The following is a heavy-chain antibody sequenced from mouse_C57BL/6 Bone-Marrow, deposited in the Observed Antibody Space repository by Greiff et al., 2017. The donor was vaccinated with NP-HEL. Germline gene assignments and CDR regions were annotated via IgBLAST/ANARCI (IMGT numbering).Heavy chain of an antibody. J-gene: IGHJ1*03. CDR1: GYTFTSYG. CDR3: ARGLITTVGYWYFDV. Sequence: QVQLQQSGAELARPGASVKLSCKASGYTFTSYGISWVKQRTGQGLEWIGEIYPRSGNTYYNEKFKGKATLTADKSSSTAYMELRSLTSEDSAVYCCARGLITTVGYWYFDVWGTGTTVTVSS. V-gene: IGHV1-81*01. CDR2: IYPRSGNT. D-gene: IGHD1-1*01.